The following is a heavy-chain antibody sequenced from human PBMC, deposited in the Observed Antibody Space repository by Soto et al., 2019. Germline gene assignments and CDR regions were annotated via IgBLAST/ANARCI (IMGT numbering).Heavy chain of an antibody. Sequence: GASVKVSCKASGGTFSSYAISWVRQAPGQGLEWMGGIIPIFGTANYAQKFQGRVTITADESTSTAYMELSSLRSEDTAVYYCAREPLRYCSGGSCYRYNWFDPWGQGTLVTVSS. D-gene: IGHD2-15*01. V-gene: IGHV1-69*13. CDR2: IIPIFGTA. CDR3: AREPLRYCSGGSCYRYNWFDP. CDR1: GGTFSSYA. J-gene: IGHJ5*02.